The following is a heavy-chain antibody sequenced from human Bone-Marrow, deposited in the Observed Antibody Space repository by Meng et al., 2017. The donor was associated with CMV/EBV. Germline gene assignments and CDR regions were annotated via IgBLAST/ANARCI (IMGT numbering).Heavy chain of an antibody. CDR1: GYTFANHG. V-gene: IGHV1-18*01. D-gene: IGHD2-2*01. CDR2: ISVYNGDT. Sequence: ASVKVSCKASGYTFANHGISWVRQAPGQGLEWMGWISVYNGDTRYAQKFQGRVTVTTDTSTNTAYMEMRSLRSDDTAVYYCARDQLGYCSSTSCYLGDYYYGMDVWGPGTTVTVSS. J-gene: IGHJ6*02. CDR3: ARDQLGYCSSTSCYLGDYYYGMDV.